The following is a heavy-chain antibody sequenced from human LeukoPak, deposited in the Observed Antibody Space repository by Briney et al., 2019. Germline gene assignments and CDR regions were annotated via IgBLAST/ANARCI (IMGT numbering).Heavy chain of an antibody. CDR1: GGSISSGGYY. V-gene: IGHV4-30-2*01. CDR2: IYHSGST. D-gene: IGHD3-16*01. Sequence: SETLSLTCTVSGGSISSGGYYWSWIRQPPGKGLEWIGYIYHSGSTYYNPSLKSRVTISVDRSKNQFSLKLSSVIAADTAVYYCARDSGESGAALAFDIWGQGTMVTVSS. CDR3: ARDSGESGAALAFDI. J-gene: IGHJ3*02.